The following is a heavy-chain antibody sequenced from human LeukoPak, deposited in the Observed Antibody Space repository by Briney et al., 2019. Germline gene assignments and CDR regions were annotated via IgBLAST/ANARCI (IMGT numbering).Heavy chain of an antibody. CDR1: GFTFSSYG. CDR2: ISYDGSNK. Sequence: PGGSLRLSCAASGFTFSSYGVHWVRQAPGKGLEWVAVISYDGSNKYYADSVKGRFTISRDNSKNTLYLQMNSLRAEDTAVYYCAKDRVGWELTPLDHWGQGTLVTVSS. V-gene: IGHV3-30*18. J-gene: IGHJ4*02. CDR3: AKDRVGWELTPLDH. D-gene: IGHD1-26*01.